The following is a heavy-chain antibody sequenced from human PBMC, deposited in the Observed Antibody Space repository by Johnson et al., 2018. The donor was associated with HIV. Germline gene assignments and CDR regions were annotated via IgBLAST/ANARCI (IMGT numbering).Heavy chain of an antibody. CDR3: AKDWSVLEWLSLHAFDI. CDR2: ASYDGDNK. V-gene: IGHV3-30*18. Sequence: QVQLVESGGGVVQPGKSLRLSCAASHFTFGAYAIHWVRLAPGKGLEWVAVASYDGDNKYYADSVNGRFTISKDNSKDTLYMEMNNRGLEDTAVYYWAKDWSVLEWLSLHAFDIWGQGTMVTVSS. D-gene: IGHD3-3*01. CDR1: HFTFGAYA. J-gene: IGHJ3*02.